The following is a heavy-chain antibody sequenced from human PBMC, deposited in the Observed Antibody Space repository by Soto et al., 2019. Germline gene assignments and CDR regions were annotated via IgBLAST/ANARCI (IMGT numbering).Heavy chain of an antibody. V-gene: IGHV4-39*02. CDR2: IYYSGST. Sequence: LETLCLTCTVCGGGISSSRYYKGWIRHPQWKWLELIGSIYYSGSTYYTPSLNGRVTFSVDTSKNHFSLILSSVTASDTAVFYCIRRYLFAHYYFDYWCQGTLVTVSS. J-gene: IGHJ4*02. D-gene: IGHD3-9*01. CDR1: GGGISSSRYY. CDR3: IRRYLFAHYYFDY.